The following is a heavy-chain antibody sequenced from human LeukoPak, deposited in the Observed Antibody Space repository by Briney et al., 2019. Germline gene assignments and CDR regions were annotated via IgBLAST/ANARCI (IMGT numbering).Heavy chain of an antibody. V-gene: IGHV3-53*01. CDR1: GFTVSSNY. D-gene: IGHD4-17*01. J-gene: IGHJ4*02. CDR2: IYSGGST. CDR3: AKTKTTNYGDYV. Sequence: GGSLRLSCAASGFTVSSNYMSWVRQAPGKGLEWVSVIYSGGSTYYADSVKGRFTISRDNSKNTLYLQMDSLRAEDTAVYYCAKTKTTNYGDYVWGQGTLVTVSS.